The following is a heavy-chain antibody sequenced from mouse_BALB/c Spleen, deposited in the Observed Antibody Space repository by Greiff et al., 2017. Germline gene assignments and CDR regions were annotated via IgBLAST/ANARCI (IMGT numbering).Heavy chain of an antibody. Sequence: QVQLQQPGAELVMPGASVKMSCKASGYTFTDYWMHWVKQRPGQGLEWIGAIDTSDSYTSYNQKFKGKATLTVDESSSTAYMQLSSLTSEDSAVYYCARESLGAWFAYWGQGTLVTVSA. CDR2: IDTSDSYT. CDR1: GYTFTDYW. CDR3: ARESLGAWFAY. V-gene: IGHV1-69*01. J-gene: IGHJ3*01.